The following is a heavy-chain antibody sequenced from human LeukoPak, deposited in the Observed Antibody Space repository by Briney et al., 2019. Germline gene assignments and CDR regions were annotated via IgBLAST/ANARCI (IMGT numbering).Heavy chain of an antibody. V-gene: IGHV3-23*01. D-gene: IGHD4-23*01. CDR1: GFTFSSYA. Sequence: GGSLRLSCAASGFTFSSYAMSWVRQAPGRGLEWVSAISGSGGSTYYADSVKGRFTISRDNSKNTLYLQMNSLRAEDTAVYYCAKDQVVTPQIHFQHWGQGTLVTVSS. CDR2: ISGSGGST. CDR3: AKDQVVTPQIHFQH. J-gene: IGHJ1*01.